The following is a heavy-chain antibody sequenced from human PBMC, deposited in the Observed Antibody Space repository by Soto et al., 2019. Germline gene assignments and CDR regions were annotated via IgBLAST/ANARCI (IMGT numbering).Heavy chain of an antibody. CDR1: GYTFTSYG. CDR2: ISAYNGNT. D-gene: IGHD6-13*01. V-gene: IGHV1-18*01. J-gene: IGHJ5*02. Sequence: QVQLVQSGAEVKKPGASVKVSCKASGYTFTSYGISWVRQAPGQGLEWMGWISAYNGNTNYTQKLQGRVTMTTDTSTSTAYRELRSLRSDDRAVYYCAREPLTGRGGGYGPGFDLWGQGTLVTVSS. CDR3: AREPLTGRGGGYGPGFDL.